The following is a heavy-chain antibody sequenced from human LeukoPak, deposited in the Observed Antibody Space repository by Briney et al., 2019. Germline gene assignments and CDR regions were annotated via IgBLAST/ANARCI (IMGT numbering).Heavy chain of an antibody. CDR3: ARALTETRNGLDI. V-gene: IGHV3-74*01. Sequence: GGSLRLSCAASGFTLRRNWMHWVRQVPGKGLVWVSRISQDGSVTNSADSVQGRFTISRDDAKNTLYLQMNSLRAEDTAVYYCARALTETRNGLDIWGQGTMVTVS. CDR1: GFTLRRNW. D-gene: IGHD1-1*01. CDR2: ISQDGSVT. J-gene: IGHJ3*02.